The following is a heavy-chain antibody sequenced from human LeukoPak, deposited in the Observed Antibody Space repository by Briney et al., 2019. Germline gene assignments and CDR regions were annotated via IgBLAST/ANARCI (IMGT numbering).Heavy chain of an antibody. D-gene: IGHD4-23*01. CDR2: MSSSGSTI. J-gene: IGHJ4*02. CDR3: ARDYGGSSPFDY. CDR1: GFTFSSYG. Sequence: GGSLRLSCAASGFTFSSYGMHWFRQAPGKGLEWVSYMSSSGSTIYYADSVKGRFTISRDNAKNSLYLQMNSLRAEDTAVYYCARDYGGSSPFDYWGQGTLVTVSS. V-gene: IGHV3-48*03.